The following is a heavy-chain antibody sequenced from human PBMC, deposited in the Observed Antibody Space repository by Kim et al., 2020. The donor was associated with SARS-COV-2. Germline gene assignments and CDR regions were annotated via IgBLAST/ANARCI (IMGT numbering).Heavy chain of an antibody. CDR3: ARSALGGSVAALSVYFDY. CDR1: GGSISSYY. J-gene: IGHJ4*02. CDR2: IYYSGST. D-gene: IGHD6-6*01. Sequence: SETLSLTCTVSGGSISSYYWSWIRQPPGKGLEWIGYIYYSGSTNYNPSLKSRVTISVDTSKNQFSLKLSSVTAADTAVYYCARSALGGSVAALSVYFDYWGQGTLVPVSS. V-gene: IGHV4-59*01.